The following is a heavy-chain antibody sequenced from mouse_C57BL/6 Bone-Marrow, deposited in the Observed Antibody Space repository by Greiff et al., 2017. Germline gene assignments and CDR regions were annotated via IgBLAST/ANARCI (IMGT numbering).Heavy chain of an antibody. CDR1: GFSLTSYG. CDR2: IWSGGRT. J-gene: IGHJ1*03. Sequence: QVQLKQSGPGLVQPSQSLSITCTVSGFSLTSYGVHWVRQSPGKGLEWLGVIWSGGRTDYNAAFISRLSISKDNSKSQVFFKMNSLQADDNAIYYCARGISYDWYFDVWGTGTTVTVSS. V-gene: IGHV2-2*01. D-gene: IGHD1-1*01. CDR3: ARGISYDWYFDV.